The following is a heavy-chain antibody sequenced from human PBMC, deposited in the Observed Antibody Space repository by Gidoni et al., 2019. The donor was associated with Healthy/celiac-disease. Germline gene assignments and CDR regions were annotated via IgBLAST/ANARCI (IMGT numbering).Heavy chain of an antibody. Sequence: EVQLVESGGGLVQPGGSLSLSCAASGFIVSSNYMSWVRQAPGKGLEWVSVIYSGGSTYYADSVKGRFTISRDNSKNTLYLQMNSLRAEDTAVYYCARDSFSGSYYGGVDYWGQGILVTVSS. CDR1: GFIVSSNY. V-gene: IGHV3-66*02. CDR2: IYSGGST. CDR3: ARDSFSGSYYGGVDY. J-gene: IGHJ4*02. D-gene: IGHD1-26*01.